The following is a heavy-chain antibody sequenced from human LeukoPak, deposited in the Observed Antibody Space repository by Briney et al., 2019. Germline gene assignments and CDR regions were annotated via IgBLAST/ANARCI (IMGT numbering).Heavy chain of an antibody. CDR2: ISGSGGST. D-gene: IGHD1-1*01. CDR3: ATTHGYLVTDP. J-gene: IGHJ5*02. V-gene: IGHV3-23*01. CDR1: GFTFSSYA. Sequence: GGSLRLSCAASGFTFSSYAMSWVRQAPVKGLEWVSAISGSGGSTYYADSVKGRFTISRDNSKNTLYLQMNSLRAEDTAVYYCATTHGYLVTDPWGQGTLVTVSS.